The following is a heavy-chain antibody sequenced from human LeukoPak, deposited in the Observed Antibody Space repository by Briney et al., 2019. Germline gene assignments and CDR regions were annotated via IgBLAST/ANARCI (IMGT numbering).Heavy chain of an antibody. CDR3: AKDILKQLWLLGLPRGSYGMDV. J-gene: IGHJ6*02. V-gene: IGHV3-43*02. CDR1: GFTFDDYA. Sequence: GGSLRLSCAASGFTFDDYAMHWVRQAPGKGLEWVSLISGDGGSTYYADSVKGRFTISRDNSKNSLYLQMNSLRTEGTALYYCAKDILKQLWLLGLPRGSYGMDVWGQGTTVTVSS. D-gene: IGHD5-18*01. CDR2: ISGDGGST.